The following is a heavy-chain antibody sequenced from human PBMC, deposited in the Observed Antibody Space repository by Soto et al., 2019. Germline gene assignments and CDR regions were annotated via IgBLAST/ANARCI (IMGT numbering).Heavy chain of an antibody. CDR2: IWYDGSNK. CDR3: ARDGGYCSSNSCREYGAFDI. CDR1: GFTFSSYG. Sequence: GGSLRLSCAASGFTFSSYGMHWVRQAPGKGLEWVAVIWYDGSNKYYADSVKGRFTISRDNSKNTLYLQMNSLRAEDTAVYYSARDGGYCSSNSCREYGAFDIWGQGTMVTVSS. D-gene: IGHD2-2*01. J-gene: IGHJ3*02. V-gene: IGHV3-33*01.